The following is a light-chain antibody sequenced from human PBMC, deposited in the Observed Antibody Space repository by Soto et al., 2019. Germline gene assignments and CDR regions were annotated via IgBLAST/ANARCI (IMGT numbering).Light chain of an antibody. Sequence: IVMTQSPATLSVSPGERVTLSCRASQNIRRSLAWYQQKPGQPPRLLIYNSYTRATVIAARFSGSGSGTDFTLTISSLQVADSEGYFCQQYENLPPVTFGGGTKVEIK. CDR3: QQYENLPPVT. J-gene: IGKJ4*01. CDR2: NSY. V-gene: IGKV3-15*01. CDR1: QNIRRS.